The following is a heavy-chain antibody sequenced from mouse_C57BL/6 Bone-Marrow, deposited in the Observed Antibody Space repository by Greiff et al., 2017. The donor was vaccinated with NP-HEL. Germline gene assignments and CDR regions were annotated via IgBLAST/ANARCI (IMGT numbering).Heavy chain of an antibody. V-gene: IGHV3-6*01. CDR1: GYSITSGYY. CDR3: ARSYYGSSYFAY. Sequence: VQLKESGPGLVKPSQSLSLTCSVTGYSITSGYYWNWIRQFPGNKLEWMGYISYDGSNNYNPSLKNRISITRDTSKNQFFLKLNSVTTEDTATYYCARSYYGSSYFAYWGQGTLVTVSA. J-gene: IGHJ3*01. CDR2: ISYDGSN. D-gene: IGHD1-1*01.